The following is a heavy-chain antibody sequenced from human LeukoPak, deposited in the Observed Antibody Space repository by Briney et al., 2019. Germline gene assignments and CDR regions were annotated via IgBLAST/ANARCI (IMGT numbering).Heavy chain of an antibody. CDR2: IKHDGSEA. J-gene: IGHJ4*02. D-gene: IGHD3-10*01. CDR3: TRDALFGSGRTHLDF. Sequence: GESLRLSCAASEFTFNRYWMSWVRQAPGKGLEWVANIKHDGSEAHYVDPVKGRFTISRDNAKNSLSLQMNSLNVDDTGVYFCTRDALFGSGRTHLDFWSQGTLVSVLS. V-gene: IGHV3-7*04. CDR1: EFTFNRYW.